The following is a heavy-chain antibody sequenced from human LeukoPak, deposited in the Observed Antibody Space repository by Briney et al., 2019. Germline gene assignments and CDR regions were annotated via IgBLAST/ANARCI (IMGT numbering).Heavy chain of an antibody. CDR3: ARYMIPPSYYYYYYMDV. CDR2: IYYSGST. V-gene: IGHV4-39*07. Sequence: SETLSLTCTVSGGSFSSSSYYWGWIRQPPGKGLEWIGSIYYSGSTNYNPSLKSRVTISVDTSKNQFSLKLSSVTAADTAVYYCARYMIPPSYYYYYYMDVWGKGTTVTVSS. CDR1: GGSFSSSSYY. D-gene: IGHD3-22*01. J-gene: IGHJ6*03.